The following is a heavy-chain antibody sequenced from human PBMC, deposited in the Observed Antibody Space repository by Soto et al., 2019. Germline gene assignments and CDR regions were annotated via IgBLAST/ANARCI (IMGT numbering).Heavy chain of an antibody. J-gene: IGHJ6*04. D-gene: IGHD2-2*01. V-gene: IGHV4-34*01. CDR1: GGSFSGYY. CDR3: ARSRSRYCSSTSCYGSSRHVDV. Sequence: SETLSLTCAVYGGSFSGYYWSWIRQPPGKGLEWIGEINHSGSTNYNPSLKSRVTISVDTSKNQFSLKLSSVTAADTAVYYCARSRSRYCSSTSCYGSSRHVDVWGKGTTVTVSS. CDR2: INHSGST.